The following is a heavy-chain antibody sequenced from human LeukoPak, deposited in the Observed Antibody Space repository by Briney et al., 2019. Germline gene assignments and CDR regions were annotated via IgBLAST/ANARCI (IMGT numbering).Heavy chain of an antibody. Sequence: KPGGSLRLSCAASGFTFSSYEMNWVRQAPGKGLEWIGSIYYSGSTYYNPSLKSRVTISVDTSKNQFSLKLSSVTAADTAVYYCAREDNSGALNWGQGTLVTVSS. V-gene: IGHV4-39*07. CDR1: GFTFSSYE. D-gene: IGHD1-1*01. CDR2: IYYSGST. CDR3: AREDNSGALN. J-gene: IGHJ4*02.